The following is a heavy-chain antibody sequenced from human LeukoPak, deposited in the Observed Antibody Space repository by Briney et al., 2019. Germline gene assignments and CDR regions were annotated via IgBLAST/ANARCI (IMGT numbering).Heavy chain of an antibody. D-gene: IGHD6-6*01. Sequence: PGGSLRLSCAASGFTFSRYSMNWVRQTPGKGLEWVSSISTGSSYIYYADSVKGRFTISRDNAKNLLYLQMNSLRAEDTAVYYCAREFEYSSSYFDYWGQGTLVAVSS. J-gene: IGHJ4*02. CDR2: ISTGSSYI. V-gene: IGHV3-21*01. CDR1: GFTFSRYS. CDR3: AREFEYSSSYFDY.